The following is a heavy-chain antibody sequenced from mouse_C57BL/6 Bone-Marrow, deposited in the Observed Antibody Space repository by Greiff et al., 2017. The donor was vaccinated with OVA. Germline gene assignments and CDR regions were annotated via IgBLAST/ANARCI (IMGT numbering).Heavy chain of an antibody. Sequence: QVQLQQSGPELVKPGASVKISCKASGYSFTSYYIHWVKQRPGQGLEWIGWIYPGSGNTKYNEKFKGKATLTADTSSSTAYMQRSSLTSEDSAVYYCARENWDLYFDVWGTGTTVTVSS. CDR2: IYPGSGNT. J-gene: IGHJ1*03. CDR1: GYSFTSYY. CDR3: ARENWDLYFDV. V-gene: IGHV1-66*01. D-gene: IGHD4-1*01.